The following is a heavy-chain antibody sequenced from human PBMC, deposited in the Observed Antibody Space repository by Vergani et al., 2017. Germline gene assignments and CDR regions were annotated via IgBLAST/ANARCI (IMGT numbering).Heavy chain of an antibody. J-gene: IGHJ3*02. V-gene: IGHV4-59*08. CDR3: ARIRGSGWYLDAFDI. Sequence: QVQLQESGPGLVKPSETLSLTCTVSGGSISSYYWSWIRHPPGKGLEWIGYIYYSGSTNYNPSLKSRVTISVDTSKNQFSLKLSSVTAADTAVYYCARIRGSGWYLDAFDIWGQGTMVTVSS. CDR2: IYYSGST. D-gene: IGHD6-19*01. CDR1: GGSISSYY.